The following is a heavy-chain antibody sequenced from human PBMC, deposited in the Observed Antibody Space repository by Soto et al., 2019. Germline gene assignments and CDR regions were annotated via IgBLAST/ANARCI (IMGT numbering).Heavy chain of an antibody. CDR1: GGTLSSHT. V-gene: IGHV1-69*02. J-gene: IGHJ5*01. Sequence: GASVKVSCKASGGTLSSHTISWVRQAPGQGLEWMGRIIPIVGITNYAQRFQGRVTITADKSTSTAYMELSSLRSEDTAVYYCACTMTPHSIGLASRGQGTQVTVSS. D-gene: IGHD2-15*01. CDR2: IIPIVGIT. CDR3: ACTMTPHSIGLAS.